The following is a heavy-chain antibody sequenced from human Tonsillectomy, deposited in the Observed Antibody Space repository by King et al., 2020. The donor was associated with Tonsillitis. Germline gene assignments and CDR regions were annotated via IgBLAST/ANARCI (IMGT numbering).Heavy chain of an antibody. Sequence: VQLVESGGGLVKPGGFLILSCATYGFTFNDYDMNWVRPAPGKGLEWVSSITGIGSSISYSDSVKGRLTISRDKAKNSLYLQMISLIAEETAVYYCAKDKGAGYYDSSRGAFDIWGQGTMVTVS. CDR2: ITGIGSSI. CDR1: GFTFNDYD. V-gene: IGHV3-21*01. CDR3: AKDKGAGYYDSSRGAFDI. D-gene: IGHD3-16*01. J-gene: IGHJ3*02.